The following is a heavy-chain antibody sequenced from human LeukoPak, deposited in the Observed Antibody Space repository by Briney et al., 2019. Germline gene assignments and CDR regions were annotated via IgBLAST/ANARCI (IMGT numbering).Heavy chain of an antibody. J-gene: IGHJ4*02. D-gene: IGHD3-10*01. CDR3: ARDPGTMVREMTLDY. V-gene: IGHV4-4*02. Sequence: PSETLSLTCAVSGGSISSGNWWSWVRQPPGKGLEWIGEIYHSGSTNYNPSLKSRVTISVDKSKNQFSLKLSSVTAADTAVYYCARDPGTMVREMTLDYWGQGTLVTVSS. CDR1: GGSISSGNW. CDR2: IYHSGST.